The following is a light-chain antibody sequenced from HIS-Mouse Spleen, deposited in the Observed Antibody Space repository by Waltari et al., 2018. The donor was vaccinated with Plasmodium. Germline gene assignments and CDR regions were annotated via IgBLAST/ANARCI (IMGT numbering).Light chain of an antibody. CDR3: SSYAGSNNLV. V-gene: IGLV2-8*01. CDR1: SSDVGGYNY. J-gene: IGLJ2*01. CDR2: QVS. Sequence: QSALTQPPSASGSPGQSVTISCTGTSSDVGGYNYVSWYQQHPGKAPKLSIYQVSNPPSGVPDRVSGSKSGNTASLTVAGLQAEDEADYYCSSYAGSNNLVFGGGTKLTVL.